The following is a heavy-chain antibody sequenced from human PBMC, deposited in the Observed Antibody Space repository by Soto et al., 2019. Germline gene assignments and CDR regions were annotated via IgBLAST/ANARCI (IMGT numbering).Heavy chain of an antibody. J-gene: IGHJ4*02. CDR1: GFSIGSGFY. CDR2: IYHSGGT. V-gene: IGHV4-38-2*01. Sequence: SETLSLTCGVSGFSIGSGFYWAWIRQSPGKGLEWIGSIYHSGGTYYSPSLRSRVTISLDTSKNQFSLKLTSATAADTAVYYCARVRSSPFRYFDYWRQGTQVTVSS. CDR3: ARVRSSPFRYFDY.